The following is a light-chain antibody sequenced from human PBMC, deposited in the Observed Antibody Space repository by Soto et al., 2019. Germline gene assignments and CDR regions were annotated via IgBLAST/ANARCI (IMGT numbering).Light chain of an antibody. J-gene: IGKJ1*01. CDR3: RQYVASPRT. V-gene: IGKV3-20*01. CDR1: QRIAGGY. CDR2: GAS. Sequence: EIVLTQSPGTLSLSLGERATLSCWASQRIAGGYLAWYQHKPGQAPRLLFYGASNRATGIPDRFSGSGSGTAFTLTISRVEPEDFAVYYCRQYVASPRTFGQGTKVDIK.